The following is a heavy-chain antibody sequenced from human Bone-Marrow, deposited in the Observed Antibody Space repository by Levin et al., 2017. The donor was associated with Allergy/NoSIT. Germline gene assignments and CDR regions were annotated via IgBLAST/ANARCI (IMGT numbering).Heavy chain of an antibody. V-gene: IGHV3-33*01. CDR1: GFTFSSYG. Sequence: GESLKISCAASGFTFSSYGMHWVRQAPGKGLEWVAVIWYDGSNKYYADSVKGRFTISRDNSKNTLYLQMNSLRAEDTAVYYCARDLRGYSGYDSSDYWGQGTLVTVSS. CDR3: ARDLRGYSGYDSSDY. J-gene: IGHJ4*02. CDR2: IWYDGSNK. D-gene: IGHD5-12*01.